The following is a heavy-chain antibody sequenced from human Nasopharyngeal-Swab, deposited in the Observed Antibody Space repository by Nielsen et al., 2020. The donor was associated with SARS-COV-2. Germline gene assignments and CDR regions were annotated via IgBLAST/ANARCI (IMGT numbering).Heavy chain of an antibody. D-gene: IGHD6-19*01. CDR1: GLTVSSNY. V-gene: IGHV3-53*01. Sequence: GGSLRLSCAASGLTVSSNYMSWVRQAPGKGLEWVSVIYSGGSTYYADSVKGRFTISRDNSKNTLYLQMNSLRAEDTAVYYCASSEGSGPLWYFDLWGRGTLVTVSS. J-gene: IGHJ2*01. CDR2: IYSGGST. CDR3: ASSEGSGPLWYFDL.